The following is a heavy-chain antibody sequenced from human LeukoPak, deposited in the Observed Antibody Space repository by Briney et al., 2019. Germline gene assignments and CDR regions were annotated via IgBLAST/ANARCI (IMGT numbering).Heavy chain of an antibody. CDR2: IKQDGSEK. J-gene: IGHJ3*02. Sequence: PGGSLRLSCAASGFTFSSYWMSWVRQAPGKGLEWVANIKQDGSEKYYVDSVKGRFTISRDNAKNSLYLQMNSLRAEDTAVYYCAGSLYYYDSSGYYYIPDAFDIWGQGTMVTVSS. V-gene: IGHV3-7*01. D-gene: IGHD3-22*01. CDR1: GFTFSSYW. CDR3: AGSLYYYDSSGYYYIPDAFDI.